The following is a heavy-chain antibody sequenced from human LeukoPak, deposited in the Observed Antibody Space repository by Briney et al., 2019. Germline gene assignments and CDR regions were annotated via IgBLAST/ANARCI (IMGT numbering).Heavy chain of an antibody. Sequence: GGSLRLSCAASGFTFMTYWISWVRQAPGKGLEWVANIKQDVSEKYYVDSVKGRFTISRDNSKNTLHLQMNSLRAEDTAVYYCARAEQWLVFNYWGQGTLVTVSS. CDR2: IKQDVSEK. CDR1: GFTFMTYW. CDR3: ARAEQWLVFNY. D-gene: IGHD6-19*01. J-gene: IGHJ4*02. V-gene: IGHV3-7*03.